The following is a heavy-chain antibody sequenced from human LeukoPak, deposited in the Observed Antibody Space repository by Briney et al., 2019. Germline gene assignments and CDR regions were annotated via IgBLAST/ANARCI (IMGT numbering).Heavy chain of an antibody. CDR2: ISDSGINT. CDR1: GFTFSRYS. D-gene: IGHD3-22*01. V-gene: IGHV3-23*01. J-gene: IGHJ4*02. CDR3: AKDQTYWYDKSGYY. Sequence: GGSLRLSCAASGFTFSRYSMNWVRQAPGKGLEWVSAISDSGINTYYADSVKGRFTISRDDSKNTLCLQMNSLRAEDTAVYYCAKDQTYWYDKSGYYWGQGTLVTVSS.